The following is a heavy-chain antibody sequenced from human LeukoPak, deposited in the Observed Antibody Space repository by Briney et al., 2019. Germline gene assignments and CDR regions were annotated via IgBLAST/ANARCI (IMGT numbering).Heavy chain of an antibody. CDR1: GVSISSYY. Sequence: SETLSLTCTVSGVSISSYYWSWIRQPPGKGLEWIGYIYYSGSTNYNPSLKSRVTMSVDTSKNQFFLKVNSVTAADTAVYYCARAVLDNENYYAWFDPWGQGTLVTVSS. D-gene: IGHD3-10*01. CDR2: IYYSGST. J-gene: IGHJ5*02. CDR3: ARAVLDNENYYAWFDP. V-gene: IGHV4-59*12.